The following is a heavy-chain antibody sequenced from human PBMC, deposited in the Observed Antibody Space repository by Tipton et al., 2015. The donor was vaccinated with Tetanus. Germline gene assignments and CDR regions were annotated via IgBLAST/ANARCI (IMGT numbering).Heavy chain of an antibody. J-gene: IGHJ5*02. CDR3: ARRLIQNWCDP. CDR1: GGSIRSGGYY. CDR2: IYYTGNT. V-gene: IGHV4-31*03. D-gene: IGHD2-8*01. Sequence: TLSLTCTVSGGSIRSGGYYWSWIPQHPERGLEWIGYIYYTGNTYYNPSLKSRATISVDSSKNQFSLKLTSLTAADTAVYYCARRLIQNWCDPWGQGTLVTVSS.